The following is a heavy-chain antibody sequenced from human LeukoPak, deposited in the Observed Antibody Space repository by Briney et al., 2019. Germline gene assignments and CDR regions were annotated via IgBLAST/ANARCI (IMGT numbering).Heavy chain of an antibody. CDR2: INHSGST. D-gene: IGHD6-13*01. J-gene: IGHJ5*02. Sequence: PSETLSLTCAVSGGSISSGGYSWSWIRQPPGKGLEWIGEINHSGSTNYNPSLKSRVTISVDTSKNQFSLKLSSVTAADTAVYYCARASDVIAAAGTCWFDPWGQGTLVTVSS. CDR1: GGSISSGGYS. CDR3: ARASDVIAAAGTCWFDP. V-gene: IGHV4-34*01.